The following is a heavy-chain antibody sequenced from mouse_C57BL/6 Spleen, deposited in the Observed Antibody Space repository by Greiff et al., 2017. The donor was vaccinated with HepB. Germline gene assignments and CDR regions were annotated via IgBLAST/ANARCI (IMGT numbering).Heavy chain of an antibody. V-gene: IGHV3-1*01. CDR3: ARGGGLRREYYFDY. CDR1: GYSITSGYA. J-gene: IGHJ2*01. CDR2: ISYSGST. D-gene: IGHD2-4*01. Sequence: EVQLQQSGPGMVKPSQSLSLTCTVTGYSITSGYAWHWIRHFPGNKLEWMGYISYSGSTNYNPSLKSRISITHDTSKNHFFLKLNSVTTEDTATYYCARGGGLRREYYFDYWGQGTTLTVSS.